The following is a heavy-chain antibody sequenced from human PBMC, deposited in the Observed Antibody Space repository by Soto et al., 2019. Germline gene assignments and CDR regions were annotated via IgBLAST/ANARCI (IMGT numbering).Heavy chain of an antibody. Sequence: QVQLVQSGTEVKKPGSSVKVSCKASGGTFRNYPINWVRQAPGQGLEWMGSIFPLTDIPDYAQNFQARLTISADKSTTTDYMEVSRLTSDDAAMYFGAIGPFVVSNYFEAWGQGTIVTVSS. CDR1: GGTFRNYP. D-gene: IGHD3-16*02. J-gene: IGHJ4*02. CDR3: AIGPFVVSNYFEA. CDR2: IFPLTDIP. V-gene: IGHV1-69*02.